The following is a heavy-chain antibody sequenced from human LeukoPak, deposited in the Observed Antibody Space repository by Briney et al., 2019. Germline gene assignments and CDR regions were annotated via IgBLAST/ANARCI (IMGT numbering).Heavy chain of an antibody. CDR2: ISGSGGST. CDR3: ARDGYNSYDY. Sequence: PGGSLRLSCVGSGFSFSSYGMSWVRQAPGKGLEWVSGISGSGGSTYYADSVKGRFTISRDNSKSTLHLQMNSLSDEDTAVYFCARDGYNSYDYWGQGTLVTVSS. V-gene: IGHV3-23*01. J-gene: IGHJ4*02. D-gene: IGHD5-24*01. CDR1: GFSFSSYG.